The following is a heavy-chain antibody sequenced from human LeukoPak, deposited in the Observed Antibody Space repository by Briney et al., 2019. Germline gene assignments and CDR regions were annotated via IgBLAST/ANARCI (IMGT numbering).Heavy chain of an antibody. Sequence: TGGSLRLSCAASGFTFSNAWMSWVRQAPGKGLEWVGRTKTKTDGGTTEYAAPVKGRFTISRDDSKNTMYLQMNSLKTEDTAVYYCTTDVFCGGDCYSEGGAFDIWGQGTMVTVSS. CDR3: TTDVFCGGDCYSEGGAFDI. CDR2: TKTKTDGGTT. J-gene: IGHJ3*02. D-gene: IGHD2-21*02. V-gene: IGHV3-15*01. CDR1: GFTFSNAW.